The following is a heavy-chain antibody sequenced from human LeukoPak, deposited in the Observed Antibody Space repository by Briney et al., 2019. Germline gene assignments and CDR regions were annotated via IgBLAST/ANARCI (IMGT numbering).Heavy chain of an antibody. CDR1: GGSISSGGYY. J-gene: IGHJ5*02. D-gene: IGHD6-13*01. CDR3: ARVTTGIAAAGSWFDP. Sequence: PSETLSLTCTVSGGSISSGGYYWSWIRQPPGKGLEWIGYIYHSGSTYYNPSLKSRVTISVDRSKNQFSLKLSSVTAADTAVYYCARVTTGIAAAGSWFDPWGQGTLVTVSS. V-gene: IGHV4-30-2*01. CDR2: IYHSGST.